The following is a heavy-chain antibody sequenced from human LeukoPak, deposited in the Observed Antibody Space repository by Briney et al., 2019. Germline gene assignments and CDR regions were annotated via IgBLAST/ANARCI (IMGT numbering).Heavy chain of an antibody. CDR1: GFTFSSYS. CDR2: ISSSSSYI. V-gene: IGHV3-21*01. J-gene: IGHJ5*02. Sequence: GGSLRLSCAASGFTFSSYSMNWVRQAPGKGLEWVSSISSSSSYIYHADSVKGRFTISRDNAKNSLYLQMNSLRAEDTAVYYCARGGQWPTNWFDPWGQGTLVTVSS. D-gene: IGHD6-19*01. CDR3: ARGGQWPTNWFDP.